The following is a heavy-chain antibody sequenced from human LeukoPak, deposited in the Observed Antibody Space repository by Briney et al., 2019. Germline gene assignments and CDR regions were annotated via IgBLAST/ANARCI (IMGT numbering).Heavy chain of an antibody. V-gene: IGHV3-9*01. J-gene: IGHJ4*02. D-gene: IGHD2-2*01. CDR3: AKDQFPYVVPAAIGY. CDR1: GFTFDDYA. Sequence: GGSLRLSCAASGFTFDDYAMHWVRQAPGKGLEWVSGISWNSGLIDYADSVKGRFTISRDNVKNSLYLQMNSLRAEDTAVYYCAKDQFPYVVPAAIGYWGQGTLVTVSS. CDR2: ISWNSGLI.